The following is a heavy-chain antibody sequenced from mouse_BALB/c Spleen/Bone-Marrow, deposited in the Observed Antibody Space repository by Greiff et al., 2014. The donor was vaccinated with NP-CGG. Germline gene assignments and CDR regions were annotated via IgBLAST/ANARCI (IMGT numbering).Heavy chain of an antibody. J-gene: IGHJ3*01. CDR1: GFSLTGYS. CDR2: IWGEGST. V-gene: IGHV2-6-7*02. Sequence: VQLQESGPGLVAPSQSLSITCTVSGFSLTGYSVNWVRQPPGKGLEWLGMIWGEGSTDYNSALKSRLSISKDNSKSQVFLKMNSLQTDDTARYYCARSDGYYEGFAYWGQGTLVTVSA. D-gene: IGHD2-3*01. CDR3: ARSDGYYEGFAY.